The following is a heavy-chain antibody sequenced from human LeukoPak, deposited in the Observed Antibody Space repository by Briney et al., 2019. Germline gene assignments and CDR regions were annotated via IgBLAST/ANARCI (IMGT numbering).Heavy chain of an antibody. D-gene: IGHD3-9*01. Sequence: SETLSLTCTVSGGSISSYYWSWIRQPPGKGLEWIGYIYYSGSTNYNPSLKSRVTISVDTSKNQFSLRLSSVTAADTAVYYCAATSTYYDILTGYGTGAVDYWGQGTLVTVSS. V-gene: IGHV4-59*01. CDR2: IYYSGST. CDR3: AATSTYYDILTGYGTGAVDY. CDR1: GGSISSYY. J-gene: IGHJ4*02.